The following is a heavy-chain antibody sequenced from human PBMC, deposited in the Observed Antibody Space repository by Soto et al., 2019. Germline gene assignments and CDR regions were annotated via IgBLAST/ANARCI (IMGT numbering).Heavy chain of an antibody. D-gene: IGHD3-9*01. J-gene: IGHJ4*02. CDR2: ISAYNGNT. CDR3: ARENDILTGYYSPLFDF. Sequence: QVQLVHSGAEVKKPGASVKVSCKASGYTFTSYGISWVRQAPGQGLEWMGWISAYNGNTNYAQKLQGRVTMTTDTSTSTASMELRSLRSDDTAVYYCARENDILTGYYSPLFDFWGQGTLVTVSS. CDR1: GYTFTSYG. V-gene: IGHV1-18*01.